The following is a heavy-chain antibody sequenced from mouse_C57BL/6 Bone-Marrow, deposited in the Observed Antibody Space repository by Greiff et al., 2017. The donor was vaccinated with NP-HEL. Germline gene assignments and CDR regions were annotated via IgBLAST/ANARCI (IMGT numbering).Heavy chain of an antibody. J-gene: IGHJ3*01. D-gene: IGHD1-1*01. Sequence: QVQLKQSGPELVKPGASVKLSCKASGYTFTSYDINWVKQRPGQGLEWIGWIYPRDGSTKYNEKFKGKATLTVDTSSSTAYMELHSLTSEDSAVYFCARDYYGSSYVWFAYWGQGTLVTVSA. V-gene: IGHV1-85*01. CDR1: GYTFTSYD. CDR3: ARDYYGSSYVWFAY. CDR2: IYPRDGST.